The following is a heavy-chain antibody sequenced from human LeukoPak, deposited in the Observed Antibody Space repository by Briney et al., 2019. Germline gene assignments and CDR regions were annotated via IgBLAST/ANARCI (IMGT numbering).Heavy chain of an antibody. V-gene: IGHV3-20*04. CDR3: ATHSYYYGSGSYPHYLDY. Sequence: GGSLRLSCAASGFTFEDNGMSWVRQAPGKGLELVSGLNWNGGSTGYADSVKGRFTISRDNARNSLYLQMNSLRTEDTALYYCATHSYYYGSGSYPHYLDYWGQGTLVTASA. D-gene: IGHD3-10*01. CDR1: GFTFEDNG. CDR2: LNWNGGST. J-gene: IGHJ4*02.